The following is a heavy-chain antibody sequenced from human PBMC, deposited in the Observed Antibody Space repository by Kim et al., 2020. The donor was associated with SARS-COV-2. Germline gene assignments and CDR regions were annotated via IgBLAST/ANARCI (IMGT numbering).Heavy chain of an antibody. J-gene: IGHJ4*02. CDR3: ASQGY. Sequence: SETLSLTCTVSTVSISDDNYFWNWIRQPVGKGLEWIGHIHANGTTDYTPSLKSRVTISIDPSKNQFSLKVSSVTAEDTAIYYCASQGYWGQGTLVTVSS. V-gene: IGHV4-61*09. CDR2: IHANGTT. CDR1: TVSISDDNYF.